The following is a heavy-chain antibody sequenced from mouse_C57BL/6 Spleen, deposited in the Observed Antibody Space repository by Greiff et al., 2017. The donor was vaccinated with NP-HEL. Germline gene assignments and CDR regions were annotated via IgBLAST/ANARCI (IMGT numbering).Heavy chain of an antibody. CDR3: TRTPFYYYGSGDAMDY. J-gene: IGHJ4*01. D-gene: IGHD1-1*01. Sequence: EVNLVESGEGLVKPGGSLKLSCAASGFTFSSYAMSWVRQTPEKRLEWVAYISSGGDYIYYADTVKGRFTISRDNARNTLYLQMSSLKSEDTAMYYCTRTPFYYYGSGDAMDYWGQGTSVTVSS. V-gene: IGHV5-9-1*02. CDR1: GFTFSSYA. CDR2: ISSGGDYI.